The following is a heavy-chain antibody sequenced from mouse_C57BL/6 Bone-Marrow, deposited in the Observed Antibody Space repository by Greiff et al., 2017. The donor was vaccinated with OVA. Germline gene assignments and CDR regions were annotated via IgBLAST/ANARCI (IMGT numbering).Heavy chain of an antibody. J-gene: IGHJ4*01. CDR2: IDPETGGT. CDR3: TIYAMDY. Sequence: LVESGAELVRPGASVTLSCKASGYTFTDYEMHWVKQTPVHGLEWIGAIDPETGGTAYNQKFKGKAILTADKSSSTAYMELRSLTSEDSAVYYCTIYAMDYWGQGTSVTVSS. V-gene: IGHV1-15*01. CDR1: GYTFTDYE.